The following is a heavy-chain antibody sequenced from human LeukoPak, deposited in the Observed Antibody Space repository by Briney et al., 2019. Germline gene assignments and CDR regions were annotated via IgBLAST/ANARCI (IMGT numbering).Heavy chain of an antibody. Sequence: GGSLRLSCAASGFTFSSYAMHWVRQAPGKGLQWVAVIWYDGSSKYYADSVKGRFTISRDNSKNTLYLQMNSLRAEDTAVYYCAKDDYGGNPGAFDIWGQGTMVTVSS. CDR2: IWYDGSSK. V-gene: IGHV3-33*06. D-gene: IGHD4-23*01. CDR1: GFTFSSYA. CDR3: AKDDYGGNPGAFDI. J-gene: IGHJ3*02.